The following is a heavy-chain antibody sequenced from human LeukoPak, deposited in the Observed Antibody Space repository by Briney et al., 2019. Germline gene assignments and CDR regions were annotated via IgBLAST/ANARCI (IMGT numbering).Heavy chain of an antibody. D-gene: IGHD6-19*01. Sequence: SETLSLTCTVSGVSISSYYWSWIRQPPGKGLEWIGYVYYSGSTNYNPSLKSRVTISVHTSNTQSSLNLNSVTAADTAVYYCARGSGWYFYWGQGTLVTVSS. CDR1: GVSISSYY. CDR3: ARGSGWYFY. V-gene: IGHV4-59*01. CDR2: VYYSGST. J-gene: IGHJ4*02.